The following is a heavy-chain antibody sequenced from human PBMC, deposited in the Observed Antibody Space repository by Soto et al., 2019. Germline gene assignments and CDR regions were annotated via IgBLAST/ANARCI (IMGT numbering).Heavy chain of an antibody. CDR2: ISYDGSNK. D-gene: IGHD7-27*01. V-gene: IGHV3-30*18. CDR3: AKDLLGPGRAYGIDV. CDR1: GFTFSSYG. Sequence: QVQLVESGGGVVQPGRSLRLSCAASGFTFSSYGMHWVRQAPGKGLEWVAVISYDGSNKYYADSVKGRFTISRDNSKNTPSLQMNGLGAEDWAGYYCAKDLLGPGRAYGIDVWGQGTTVTVSS. J-gene: IGHJ6*02.